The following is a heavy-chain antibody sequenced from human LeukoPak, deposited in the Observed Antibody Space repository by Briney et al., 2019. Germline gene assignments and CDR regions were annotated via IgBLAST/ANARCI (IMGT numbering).Heavy chain of an antibody. CDR2: INGDGSST. D-gene: IGHD5-12*01. Sequence: GGSLRLSYAASGFTFSTFWMHWVRQAPGTGLVWVSRINGDGSSTFYADSVKGRFTISRDNARDTVHLQMNSLRAEDTAVYYCVRDAYSGYDHGDNWFDPWGQGTLVTVSS. CDR1: GFTFSTFW. J-gene: IGHJ5*02. CDR3: VRDAYSGYDHGDNWFDP. V-gene: IGHV3-74*01.